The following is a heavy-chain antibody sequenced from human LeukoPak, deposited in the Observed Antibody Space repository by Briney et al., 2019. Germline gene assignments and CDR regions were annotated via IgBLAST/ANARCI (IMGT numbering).Heavy chain of an antibody. V-gene: IGHV3-74*01. J-gene: IGHJ4*02. Sequence: GGSLRLSCAASGFIFSSHWMHWVRQAPGRGLVWVSRIHFDGSVTTYADLVKGRFTISRDNAKNTLSLQMNSLRAEDTAVYYCARVASYSSTSFDSWGQGTLVTVSS. D-gene: IGHD1-26*01. CDR2: IHFDGSVT. CDR1: GFIFSSHW. CDR3: ARVASYSSTSFDS.